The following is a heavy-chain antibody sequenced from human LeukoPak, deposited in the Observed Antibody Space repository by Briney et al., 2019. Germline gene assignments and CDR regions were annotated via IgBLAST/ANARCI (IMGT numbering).Heavy chain of an antibody. Sequence: GGSLRLSCATSGFTFSSYVMSWVRQAPGKGLEWVSAVSGSGATTSYADSVKGQFTISRDNSRNTLYLQTNSLRAEDTAVYYCAKGLAAARYYFDYWGQGTLVTVSS. CDR1: GFTFSSYV. J-gene: IGHJ4*02. V-gene: IGHV3-23*01. D-gene: IGHD6-13*01. CDR3: AKGLAAARYYFDY. CDR2: VSGSGATT.